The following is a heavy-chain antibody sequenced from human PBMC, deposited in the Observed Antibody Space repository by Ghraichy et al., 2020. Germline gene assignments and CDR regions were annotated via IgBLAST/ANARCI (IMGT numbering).Heavy chain of an antibody. CDR2: ITYSSSTV. V-gene: IGHV3-48*02. Sequence: GALRLSCGASCFSFSTYNMNWVRQAPGKGLEWISYITYSSSTVYYADSVKDRFTISRDNGKNSLFLQMNSLRDEDTAVYYCARDDCSGTSCHIDYWGQGTLVTVSS. CDR3: ARDDCSGTSCHIDY. J-gene: IGHJ4*02. CDR1: CFSFSTYN. D-gene: IGHD2-2*01.